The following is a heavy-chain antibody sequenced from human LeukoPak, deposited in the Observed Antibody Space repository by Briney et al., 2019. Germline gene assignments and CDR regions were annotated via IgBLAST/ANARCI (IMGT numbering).Heavy chain of an antibody. J-gene: IGHJ4*02. CDR3: ASRKLGNDY. CDR1: GGSMSSSSYY. Sequence: SETLSLTCTVSGGSMSSSSYYWGWIRQPPGKGLEWIRSIYYSGSTYYNPSLKSRVTISVDTSKNQFSLKLSSVTAADTAVYYCASRKLGNDYWGQGTLVTVSS. CDR2: IYYSGST. V-gene: IGHV4-39*01. D-gene: IGHD7-27*01.